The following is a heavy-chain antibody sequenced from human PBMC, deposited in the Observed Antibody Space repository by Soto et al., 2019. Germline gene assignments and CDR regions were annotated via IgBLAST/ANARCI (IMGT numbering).Heavy chain of an antibody. Sequence: GASVKVSCKASGGTFSSYAISWVRQAPGQGLEWMGGIIPIFGTANYAQKFQGRVTITADKSTSTAYMELSSLRSEDTAVYYCARTRGDPSCGGDCYSWDYYYYYGMDVWGQGTTVTVSS. D-gene: IGHD2-21*02. J-gene: IGHJ6*02. CDR2: IIPIFGTA. CDR1: GGTFSSYA. CDR3: ARTRGDPSCGGDCYSWDYYYYYGMDV. V-gene: IGHV1-69*06.